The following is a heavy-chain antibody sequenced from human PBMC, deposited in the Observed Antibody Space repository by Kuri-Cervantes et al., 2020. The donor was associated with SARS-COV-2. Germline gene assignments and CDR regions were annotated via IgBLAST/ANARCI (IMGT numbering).Heavy chain of an antibody. CDR3: VKDSRVYYFDY. V-gene: IGHV3-23*01. J-gene: IGHJ4*02. D-gene: IGHD2/OR15-2a*01. CDR2: ISGSGANT. CDR1: GFTFSSFP. Sequence: GGSLRLSCAASGFTFSSFPMSWVRQAPGKGLEWVSGISGSGANTYYADSVKGWFTISRDNSKNTLYLQMNSLRAEDTAVYYCVKDSRVYYFDYWGQGTLVTSPQ.